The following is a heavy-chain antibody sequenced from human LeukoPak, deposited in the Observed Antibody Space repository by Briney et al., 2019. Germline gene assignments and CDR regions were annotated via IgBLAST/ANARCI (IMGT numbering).Heavy chain of an antibody. J-gene: IGHJ5*02. D-gene: IGHD6-13*01. CDR3: AREGLPYSSSLNWFDP. CDR1: GVSISSGAYY. CDR2: IYFSGTT. V-gene: IGHV4-31*03. Sequence: PSQTLSLTCTVSGVSISSGAYYWSWIRQLPGKGLEWIGYIYFSGTTYYNPSLESRLIISVDTSKNQFSLKLSSVTAADTAVYYCAREGLPYSSSLNWFDPWGQGTLVTVSS.